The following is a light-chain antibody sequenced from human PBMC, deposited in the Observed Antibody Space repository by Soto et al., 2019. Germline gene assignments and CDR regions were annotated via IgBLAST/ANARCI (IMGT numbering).Light chain of an antibody. CDR1: QSISDW. CDR2: DAS. J-gene: IGKJ1*01. Sequence: IQMTQSASTLSASIGGRVTITCRASQSISDWLAWYQQKPGKAPKLLIYDASSLESGVPSRFSGGGSGTEFTLTISSLQPDDFATYYCQQYNSYWTFGQGTKV. V-gene: IGKV1-5*01. CDR3: QQYNSYWT.